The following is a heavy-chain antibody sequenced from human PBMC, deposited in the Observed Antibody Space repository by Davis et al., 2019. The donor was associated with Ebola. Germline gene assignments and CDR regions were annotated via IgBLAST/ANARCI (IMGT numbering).Heavy chain of an antibody. J-gene: IGHJ4*02. Sequence: ASVQVSCKASGGTFSSYTISWVRQAPGQGLEWMGIINPSGGSTSYAQKFQGRVTMTRDTSTSTAYMEVGILRSDDTAVYYCARAQFPTTSDHWGQGTLVTVSS. CDR3: ARAQFPTTSDH. D-gene: IGHD1-1*01. CDR1: GGTFSSYT. V-gene: IGHV1-46*01. CDR2: INPSGGST.